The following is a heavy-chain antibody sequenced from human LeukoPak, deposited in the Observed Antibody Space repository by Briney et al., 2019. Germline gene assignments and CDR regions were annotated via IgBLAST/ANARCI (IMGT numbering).Heavy chain of an antibody. CDR1: GGTFSSYA. D-gene: IGHD6-19*01. Sequence: GASVKVSCKASGGTFSSYAISWVRQAPGQGLEWMGGIIPIFGTANYAQKFQGRVTITTDESTSTAYMELSSLRPEDTAVYYCARDRRSTVDKDYYYYYMDVWGKGTTVTVSS. V-gene: IGHV1-69*05. J-gene: IGHJ6*03. CDR2: IIPIFGTA. CDR3: ARDRRSTVDKDYYYYYMDV.